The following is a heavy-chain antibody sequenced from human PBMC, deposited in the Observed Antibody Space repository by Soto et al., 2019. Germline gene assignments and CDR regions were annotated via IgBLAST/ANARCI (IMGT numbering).Heavy chain of an antibody. CDR2: TIPLLNVA. CDR3: ARDSPIGSTFSGYDAIDS. V-gene: IGHV1-69*04. D-gene: IGHD5-12*01. J-gene: IGHJ4*02. CDR1: GGALSASP. Sequence: VNVYRKGAGGALSASPFARGRQAPGQGLEWMGRTIPLLNVADYAQDFQGRLTITADKSTSTTYMELTSLTSKDTAVYYCARDSPIGSTFSGYDAIDSWGQGTLVTVSS.